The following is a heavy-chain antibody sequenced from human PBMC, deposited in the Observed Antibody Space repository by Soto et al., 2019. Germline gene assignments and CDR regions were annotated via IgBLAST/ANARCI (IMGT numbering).Heavy chain of an antibody. CDR3: AKGGGYGDYSPDDAFDI. Sequence: EVQLLESGGGLVQPGGSLRLSCAASGFTFSSYAMSWVRQAPGKGLEWVSAISGSGGSTYYADSVKGRFTISRDNSKNTLYLQINSLRAEDTAVYFCAKGGGYGDYSPDDAFDIWGQGTMVTVSS. CDR2: ISGSGGST. J-gene: IGHJ3*02. D-gene: IGHD4-17*01. CDR1: GFTFSSYA. V-gene: IGHV3-23*01.